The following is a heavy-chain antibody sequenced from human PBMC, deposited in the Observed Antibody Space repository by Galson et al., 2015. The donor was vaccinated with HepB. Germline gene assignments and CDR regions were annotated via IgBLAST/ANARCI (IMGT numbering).Heavy chain of an antibody. V-gene: IGHV3-21*01. CDR3: CIVVVTASPAHYYYYYGMDV. CDR1: GFTFSSYS. Sequence: SLRLSCAASGFTFSSYSMNWVRQAPGKGLEWVSSISSSSSYIYYADSVKGRFTISRDNAKNSLYLQMNSLRAEDTAVYYCCIVVVTASPAHYYYYYGMDVWVQGTTVTVSS. J-gene: IGHJ6*02. D-gene: IGHD2-21*02. CDR2: ISSSSSYI.